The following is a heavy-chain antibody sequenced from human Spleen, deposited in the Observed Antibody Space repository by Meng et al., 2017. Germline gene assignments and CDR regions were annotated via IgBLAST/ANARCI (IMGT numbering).Heavy chain of an antibody. CDR2: IYYSGIS. V-gene: IGHV4-39*07. CDR3: ARLTYYYDSSGRWDY. CDR1: GGSISRTSHF. J-gene: IGHJ4*02. Sequence: QLKLQESGPGLVKPSETLSLTCTVSGGSISRTSHFWAWVRQSPGKGLEWIGQIYYSGISYYNPSLKSRVTISVATSKNQFSLRLRSVTAADTAVYYCARLTYYYDSSGRWDYWGPGTLVTVSS. D-gene: IGHD3-22*01.